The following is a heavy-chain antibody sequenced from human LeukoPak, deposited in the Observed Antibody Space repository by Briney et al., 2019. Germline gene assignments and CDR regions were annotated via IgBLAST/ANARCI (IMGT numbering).Heavy chain of an antibody. CDR2: IKQDGSEK. J-gene: IGHJ6*03. D-gene: IGHD6-6*01. Sequence: PGGSLRLSRAASGFTFSSYWMSWVRQAPGKGLEWVANIKQDGSEKYYVDSVKGRFTISRDNAKNSLYLQMNSLRAEDTAVYYCARDGEYSSLYYYYYMDVWGKGTTVTVSS. V-gene: IGHV3-7*01. CDR1: GFTFSSYW. CDR3: ARDGEYSSLYYYYYMDV.